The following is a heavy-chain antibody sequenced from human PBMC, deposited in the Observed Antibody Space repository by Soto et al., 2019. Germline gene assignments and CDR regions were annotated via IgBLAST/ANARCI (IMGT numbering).Heavy chain of an antibody. J-gene: IGHJ5*02. Sequence: SQTLSLTCAISGDSVSSNSAAWNWIRQSPSRGLEWLGRTYYRSKWYNDYAVSVKSRITINPDTSKNQFSLQLNSVTPEDTAVYYCAREVRTSDTAMVAGWFDPWGQGTLVTVSS. CDR2: TYYRSKWYN. CDR1: GDSVSSNSAA. V-gene: IGHV6-1*01. CDR3: AREVRTSDTAMVAGWFDP. D-gene: IGHD5-18*01.